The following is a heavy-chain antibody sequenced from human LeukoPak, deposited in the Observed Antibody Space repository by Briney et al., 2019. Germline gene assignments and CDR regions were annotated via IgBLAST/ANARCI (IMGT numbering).Heavy chain of an antibody. CDR2: IIPIFGTA. D-gene: IGHD7-27*01. Sequence: GASVKVSCKASGGTFSSYAISWVRQAPGQGLEWMGGIIPIFGTANYAQKFQGRVTITADESTSTAYMELSSLRSEDTAVYYCARGPRNWGFDDYWGQGTLVTVSS. V-gene: IGHV1-69*13. CDR3: ARGPRNWGFDDY. CDR1: GGTFSSYA. J-gene: IGHJ4*02.